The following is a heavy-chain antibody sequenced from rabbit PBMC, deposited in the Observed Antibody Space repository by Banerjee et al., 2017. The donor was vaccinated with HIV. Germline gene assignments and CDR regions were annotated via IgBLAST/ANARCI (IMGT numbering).Heavy chain of an antibody. J-gene: IGHJ4*01. D-gene: IGHD6-1*01. Sequence: QEQLVESGGGLVQPEGSLTLTCTASGFSFSNRYYMYWVRQAPGKGLEWIGCIMTGSGTTYDASRAKGRFTISKTSSTTVTLQMTSLTAADTATFFCARGDTSYGYVDLWGPGTLVTVS. V-gene: IGHV1S45*01. CDR1: GFSFSNRYY. CDR2: IMTGSGTT. CDR3: ARGDTSYGYVDL.